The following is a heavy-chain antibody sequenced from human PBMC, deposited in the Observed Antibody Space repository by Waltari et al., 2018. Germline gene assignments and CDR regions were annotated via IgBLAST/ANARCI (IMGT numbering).Heavy chain of an antibody. D-gene: IGHD5-18*01. V-gene: IGHV3-53*01. CDR3: ARDGGDVDTDMNY. CDR1: GLTVRSKY. CDR2: IDSGGST. Sequence: EVQLMESGGDLIQPGGSLSHSCAAHGLTVRSKYMSLDRQAPGEGLECVSVIDSGGSTYYVDSVKGLFTISRDNSKNTLYLQMNSLRAEDTAVYYCARDGGDVDTDMNYWGQGTLVTVSS. J-gene: IGHJ4*02.